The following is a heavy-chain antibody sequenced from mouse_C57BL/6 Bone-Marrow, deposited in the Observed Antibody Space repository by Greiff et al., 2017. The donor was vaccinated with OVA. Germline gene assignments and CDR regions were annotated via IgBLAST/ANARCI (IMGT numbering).Heavy chain of an antibody. CDR1: GYTFTSYW. CDR2: IHPNSGST. J-gene: IGHJ2*01. V-gene: IGHV1-64*01. Sequence: QVQLQQPGAELVKPGASVKLSCKASGYTFTSYWMHWVKQRPGQGLEWIGMIHPNSGSTNYNEKFKSKATLTVDKSSSTAYMQLSSLTSEDSAVYYCARGIYYGNFYYFDYWGQGTTLTVSS. D-gene: IGHD2-1*01. CDR3: ARGIYYGNFYYFDY.